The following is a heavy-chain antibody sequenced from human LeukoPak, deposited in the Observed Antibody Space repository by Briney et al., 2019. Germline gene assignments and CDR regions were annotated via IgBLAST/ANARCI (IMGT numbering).Heavy chain of an antibody. CDR3: AKANGVSNADAVF. D-gene: IGHD1-1*01. CDR2: LRGNGDT. Sequence: PGGSLRLSCAASGFSFSSYAMSWVREAPARGLEWVSSLRGNGDTFYADSVKGRFTLSRDDSRNTVYLQLNNLRVEDTAVYYCAKANGVSNADAVFWGQGTVVTVSS. J-gene: IGHJ4*02. CDR1: GFSFSSYA. V-gene: IGHV3-23*01.